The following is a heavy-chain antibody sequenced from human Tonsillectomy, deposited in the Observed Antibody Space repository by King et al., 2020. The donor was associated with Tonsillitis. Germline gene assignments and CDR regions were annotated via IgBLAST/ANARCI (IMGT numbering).Heavy chain of an antibody. V-gene: IGHV3-30*04. CDR2: ISYDGSNK. CDR3: AREGYCSSTSCQKIRLGELSWIYYFDY. J-gene: IGHJ4*02. CDR1: GFTFSSYA. D-gene: IGHD2-2*01. Sequence: VQLVESGGGVVQPGRSLGLSCAASGFTFSSYAMHWVRQAPGKGLEWVAVISYDGSNKYYADSVKGRFTISRDNSKNTLYLQMNSLRAEDTAVYYCAREGYCSSTSCQKIRLGELSWIYYFDYWGQGTLVTVSS.